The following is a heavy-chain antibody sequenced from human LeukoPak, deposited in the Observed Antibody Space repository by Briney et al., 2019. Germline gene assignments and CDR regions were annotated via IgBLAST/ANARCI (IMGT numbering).Heavy chain of an antibody. V-gene: IGHV4-59*01. D-gene: IGHD3-10*01. CDR1: GGSISSYY. CDR2: IYYSGST. Sequence: SETLSLTCTVSGGSISSYYWSWIRQPPGKGLEWIGYIYYSGSTSYNPSLKSRVTMSVDTSKNQFSLRLGSVTAADTAVYYCARYYRYGSGYYFDYWGQGTLVTVSS. CDR3: ARYYRYGSGYYFDY. J-gene: IGHJ4*02.